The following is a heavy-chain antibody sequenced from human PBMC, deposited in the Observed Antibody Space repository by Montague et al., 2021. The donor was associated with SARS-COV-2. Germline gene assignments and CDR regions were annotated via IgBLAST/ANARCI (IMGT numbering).Heavy chain of an antibody. CDR3: ASLTLGYCSSTSCYSDWFDP. J-gene: IGHJ5*02. V-gene: IGHV4-34*01. CDR1: GGPFSDYK. Sequence: SETLSLTCAVYGGPFSDYKWTWIRQSPGKGLEWLGQISHSGSANYNPSLKSRVTISVDTAKNQFSLKLSSVTAADTAVYYCASLTLGYCSSTSCYSDWFDPWGQGTLVTVSS. CDR2: ISHSGSA. D-gene: IGHD2-2*02.